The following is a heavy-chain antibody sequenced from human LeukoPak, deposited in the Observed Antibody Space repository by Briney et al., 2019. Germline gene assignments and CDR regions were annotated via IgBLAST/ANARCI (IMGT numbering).Heavy chain of an antibody. Sequence: PGGSLRLSCAASGFTFSSYWMSWVRQAPGKGLEWVANIKQDGSEKYYVDSVKGRFTISRDNAKNSLYLQMNSLRAEDTAVYYCARERVVPAADYYYYYMDVWGKGTTVTVPS. CDR2: IKQDGSEK. V-gene: IGHV3-7*01. CDR3: ARERVVPAADYYYYYMDV. CDR1: GFTFSSYW. D-gene: IGHD2-2*01. J-gene: IGHJ6*03.